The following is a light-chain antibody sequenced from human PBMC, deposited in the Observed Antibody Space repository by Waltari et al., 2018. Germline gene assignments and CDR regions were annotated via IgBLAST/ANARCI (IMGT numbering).Light chain of an antibody. CDR3: QQAFVEVS. Sequence: DIQITQSPSSVSASVVDRVTIPCRASPSIVNWLAWYQQRPGKAPKILIYGASNLQGGVPSRFSGSGSGTDFTLTINNLQPEDFATYYWQQAFVEVSFAGGTRVEIK. V-gene: IGKV1-12*01. CDR2: GAS. CDR1: PSIVNW. J-gene: IGKJ4*01.